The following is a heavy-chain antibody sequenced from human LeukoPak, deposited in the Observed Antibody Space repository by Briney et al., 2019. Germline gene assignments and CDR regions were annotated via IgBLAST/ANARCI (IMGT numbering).Heavy chain of an antibody. Sequence: GGSLRLSCAASGFTFSSYAMHWVRQAPGKGLEWVAVISYDGSNKYYADSVKGRFTISRDNSKNTLYLQMNSLRAEDTAVYYCARDGRPHSSSWGHYFDYWGQGTLVTVSS. J-gene: IGHJ4*02. V-gene: IGHV3-30-3*01. CDR2: ISYDGSNK. CDR1: GFTFSSYA. D-gene: IGHD6-13*01. CDR3: ARDGRPHSSSWGHYFDY.